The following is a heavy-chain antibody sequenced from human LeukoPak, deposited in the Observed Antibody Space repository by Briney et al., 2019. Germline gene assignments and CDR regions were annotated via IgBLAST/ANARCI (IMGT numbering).Heavy chain of an antibody. J-gene: IGHJ4*02. CDR2: IYYSGST. D-gene: IGHD6-13*01. CDR3: ARHSQQQLVRVYFDY. Sequence: TSETLSLTCTVSGGSISSYYWSWIRQPPGKGLEWIGYIYYSGSTNYNPSLKSRVTISVDTSKNQFSLKLSSVTAADTAVYYCARHSQQQLVRVYFDYWGQGTLVTVSS. V-gene: IGHV4-59*08. CDR1: GGSISSYY.